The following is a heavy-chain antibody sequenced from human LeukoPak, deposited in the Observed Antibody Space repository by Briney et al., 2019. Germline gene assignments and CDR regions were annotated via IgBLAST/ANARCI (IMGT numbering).Heavy chain of an antibody. CDR1: GGSISSYY. D-gene: IGHD1-26*01. J-gene: IGHJ6*03. CDR3: ARRNGGSQAGRGNYYYYYYMDV. CDR2: IYTSGGT. Sequence: SETLSLTCTVSGGSISSYYWSWIRQPPGKGLEWIGYIYTSGGTNYNPSLKSRVTISVDTSKNQFSLKPSASTDADTAVYYCARRNGGSQAGRGNYYYYYYMDVWGKGTTVTVSS. V-gene: IGHV4-4*09.